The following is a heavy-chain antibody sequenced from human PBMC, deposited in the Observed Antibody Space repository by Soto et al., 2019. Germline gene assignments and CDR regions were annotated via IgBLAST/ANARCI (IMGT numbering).Heavy chain of an antibody. CDR1: GYTFTSYG. CDR3: ARENYGSGNYAFDI. J-gene: IGHJ3*02. CDR2: ISAYNGNT. V-gene: IGHV1-18*01. Sequence: ASVKVSCKASGYTFTSYGISWVRQAPGQGLEWMGWISAYNGNTNYAQKLQGRVTMTTDTSTSTAYMELRSLRSDDTAVYYCARENYGSGNYAFDIWGQGKMVTVSS. D-gene: IGHD3-10*01.